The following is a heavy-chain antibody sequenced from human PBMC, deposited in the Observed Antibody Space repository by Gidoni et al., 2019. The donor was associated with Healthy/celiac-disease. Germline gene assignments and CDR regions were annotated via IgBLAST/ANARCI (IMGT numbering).Heavy chain of an antibody. D-gene: IGHD1-20*01. J-gene: IGHJ3*02. V-gene: IGHV4-59*08. Sequence: QVQLQESGPGLVKPSETLSLTCTVSGGSISSYYWSWIRQPPGKGLEWIGYIYYSGSTNYNPSLKSRVTISVDTSKNQFSLKLSSVTAADTAVYYCARRVLLERDAFDIWGQGTMVTVSS. CDR1: GGSISSYY. CDR2: IYYSGST. CDR3: ARRVLLERDAFDI.